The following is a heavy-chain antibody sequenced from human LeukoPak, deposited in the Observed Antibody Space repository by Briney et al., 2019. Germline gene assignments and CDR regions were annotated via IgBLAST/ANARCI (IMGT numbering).Heavy chain of an antibody. CDR1: GGSFSGYY. CDR3: ARGLSAIVY. Sequence: SDTLSLTCAVYGGSFSGYYWSWIRQPPGKGLEWIGEINHSGSTNYNPSLKSRVTISVDTSKNQFSLKLSSVTAADTAVYYCARGLSAIVYWGQGTLVTVSS. J-gene: IGHJ4*02. V-gene: IGHV4-34*01. D-gene: IGHD2-15*01. CDR2: INHSGST.